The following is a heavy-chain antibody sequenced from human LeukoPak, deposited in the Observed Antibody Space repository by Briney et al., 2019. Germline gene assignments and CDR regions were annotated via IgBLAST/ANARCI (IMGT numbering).Heavy chain of an antibody. J-gene: IGHJ2*01. CDR3: ARGRGVAAAFLQYWYFDL. V-gene: IGHV4-4*02. Sequence: KPSGTLSLTCAVSGASIDSHSWWSWVRQPPGKGLEWIGEIYHSGGTNYNPSLKSRVTISVDTSKNQFSLKLSSVTAADTAVYYCARGRGVAAAFLQYWYFDLWGRGTLVTVSS. CDR1: GASIDSHSW. CDR2: IYHSGGT. D-gene: IGHD6-13*01.